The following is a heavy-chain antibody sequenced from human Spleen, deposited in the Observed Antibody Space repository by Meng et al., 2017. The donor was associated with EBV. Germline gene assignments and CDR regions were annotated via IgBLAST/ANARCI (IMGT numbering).Heavy chain of an antibody. CDR2: VYYSGTT. Sequence: PRRGSVPGLVNPSEPLSLLCSVSGPSISSTSYYWGWIRQPPGKGLEWIGNVYYSGTTSYNPSLKSRVTVSVDTSKNQFSLRLSSVTAADTAVYYCARYRGIAVTGSYYFDHWGQGTLVTVSS. D-gene: IGHD6-19*01. V-gene: IGHV4-39*07. CDR1: GPSISSTSYY. CDR3: ARYRGIAVTGSYYFDH. J-gene: IGHJ4*02.